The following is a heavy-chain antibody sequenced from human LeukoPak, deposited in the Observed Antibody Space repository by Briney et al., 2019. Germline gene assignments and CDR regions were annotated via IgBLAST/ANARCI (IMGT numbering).Heavy chain of an antibody. J-gene: IGHJ4*02. Sequence: SETLSLTCAVYGGSFSGYYWSWIRQPPGKGLEWIGEINHSGSTNYNPSLKSRVTISVDTSKNQFSLKLSSVTAADTAVYYCAGGVFYYGSGTQRNFDYWGQGTLVTVSS. CDR1: GGSFSGYY. CDR2: INHSGST. V-gene: IGHV4-34*01. D-gene: IGHD3-10*01. CDR3: AGGVFYYGSGTQRNFDY.